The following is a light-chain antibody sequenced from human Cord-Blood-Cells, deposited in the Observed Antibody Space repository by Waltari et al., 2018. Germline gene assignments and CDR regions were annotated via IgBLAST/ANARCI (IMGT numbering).Light chain of an antibody. V-gene: IGKV1-39*01. Sequence: DIQMTQSPSSLSASVGDRVPITCRASQSISSYLNWYQQKPGKAPKLLIYAAPSLQSGVPSRFSGSGSGTDFTLTISSLQPEDFATYYCQQSYSTPRTFGQGTKVEIK. CDR1: QSISSY. CDR3: QQSYSTPRT. CDR2: AAP. J-gene: IGKJ1*01.